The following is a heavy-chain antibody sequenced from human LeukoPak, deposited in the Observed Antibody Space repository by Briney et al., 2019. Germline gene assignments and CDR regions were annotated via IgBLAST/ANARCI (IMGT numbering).Heavy chain of an antibody. CDR3: ARDSAGNDY. J-gene: IGHJ4*02. CDR1: GFTFSTYW. CDR2: IKQDGSEK. D-gene: IGHD6-13*01. V-gene: IGHV3-7*01. Sequence: GGSLRLSCEDSGFTFSTYWMSWVRQAPGEGVEWVANIKQDGSEKYYVDSVKGRFTISRDNAKNSLYLQMNSLRAEDTAMYYCARDSAGNDYWGQGTLVTVSS.